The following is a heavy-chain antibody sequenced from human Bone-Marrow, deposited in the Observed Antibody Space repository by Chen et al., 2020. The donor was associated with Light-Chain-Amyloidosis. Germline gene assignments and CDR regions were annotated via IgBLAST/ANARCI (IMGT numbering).Heavy chain of an antibody. V-gene: IGHV4-34*01. CDR3: ARVTTPARRGPNNGYSSGWYTFDY. CDR2: INHSGST. J-gene: IGHJ4*02. Sequence: QVQLQQWGAGLLKPSETLSLTCAVYGGSFSGYYWSWIRQPPGKGLEWIGEINHSGSTNYNPSLKSRVTISVDTSKNQFSLKLSSVTAADTAVYYCARVTTPARRGPNNGYSSGWYTFDYWGQGTLVTVSS. CDR1: GGSFSGYY. D-gene: IGHD6-19*01.